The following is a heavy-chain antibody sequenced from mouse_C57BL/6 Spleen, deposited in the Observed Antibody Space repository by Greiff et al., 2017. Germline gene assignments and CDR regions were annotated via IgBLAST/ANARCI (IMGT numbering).Heavy chain of an antibody. D-gene: IGHD3-3*01. CDR2: ISYDGSN. CDR1: GYSITSGYY. J-gene: IGHJ3*01. CDR3: ARGTDY. V-gene: IGHV3-6*01. Sequence: EVQLQQSGPGLVKPSQSLSLTCSVTGYSITSGYYWNWIRQFPGNKLEWMGYISYDGSNNYNPSLKNRISITRDTSKNQFFLKLNSVTTEDTATYYCARGTDYWGQGTLVTVSA.